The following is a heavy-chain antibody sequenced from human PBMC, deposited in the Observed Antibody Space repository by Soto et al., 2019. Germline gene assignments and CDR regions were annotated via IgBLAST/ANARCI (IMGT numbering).Heavy chain of an antibody. CDR1: GFTFSSYA. Sequence: GGSLRLSCAASGFTFSSYAMSWVRQAPGKGLEWVSAISGSGGSTYYADSVKGRFTVSRDDSKNTVYLQMNSLRVEDTALYYCAKDESTGYVELYWGLGTLVTVSS. CDR2: ISGSGGST. D-gene: IGHD3-22*01. J-gene: IGHJ4*02. V-gene: IGHV3-23*01. CDR3: AKDESTGYVELY.